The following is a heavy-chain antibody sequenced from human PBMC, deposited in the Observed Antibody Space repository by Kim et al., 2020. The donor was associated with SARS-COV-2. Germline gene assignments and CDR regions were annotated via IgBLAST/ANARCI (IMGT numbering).Heavy chain of an antibody. Sequence: ASVKVSCKACGYMFTSYGFSWVRQAPGQGLEWLGWISARDGGTKYGQKVQGRVIMTTDTSTNTAYMELWSLRSDATAMYYCARGAYGDVSFDYWGQGTLVTVSS. J-gene: IGHJ4*02. CDR3: ARGAYGDVSFDY. CDR2: ISARDGGT. V-gene: IGHV1-18*04. CDR1: GYMFTSYG. D-gene: IGHD4-17*01.